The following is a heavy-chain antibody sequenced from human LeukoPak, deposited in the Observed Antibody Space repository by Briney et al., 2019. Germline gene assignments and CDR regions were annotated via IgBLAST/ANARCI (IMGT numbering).Heavy chain of an antibody. V-gene: IGHV3-20*04. J-gene: IGHJ4*02. Sequence: PGGSLRLSCAASGFTFDDYGMSWVRQAPGKGLEWVSGINWNGDSTGYADSVKGRFTISRDNAKNSLYLQMNSLRAEDTALYYCARGRAIVVAPAATDYWGQGTLVTVSS. CDR3: ARGRAIVVAPAATDY. CDR2: INWNGDST. CDR1: GFTFDDYG. D-gene: IGHD2-2*01.